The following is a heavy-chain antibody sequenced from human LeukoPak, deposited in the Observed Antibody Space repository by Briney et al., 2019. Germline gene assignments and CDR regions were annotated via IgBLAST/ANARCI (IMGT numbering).Heavy chain of an antibody. CDR3: ARIGHPWGIEDAFDI. Sequence: RSQTLSLTCAISGDTVSSNSATWNWIRQSPSRGLEWLGRTYYTSKWYSDYAVSVKSRITINPDTSKNQFSLQLNSVTPEDTAVCYCARIGHPWGIEDAFDIWGQGTMVTVSS. CDR2: TYYTSKWYS. CDR1: GDTVSSNSAT. J-gene: IGHJ3*02. V-gene: IGHV6-1*01. D-gene: IGHD3-16*01.